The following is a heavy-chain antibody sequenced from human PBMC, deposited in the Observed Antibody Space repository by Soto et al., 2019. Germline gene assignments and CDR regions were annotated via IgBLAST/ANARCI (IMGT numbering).Heavy chain of an antibody. Sequence: SETLSLTCTVSVGSISAYYWSLIRQPPGKGLEYICYINYSGSTNYNPSLKSRVSLSVDTSKDQFSLKMSSVTAADTAVYYCARGFVKTFDYWGQGTMVTVSS. CDR3: ARGFVKTFDY. CDR1: VGSISAYY. V-gene: IGHV4-59*08. CDR2: INYSGST. J-gene: IGHJ4*02.